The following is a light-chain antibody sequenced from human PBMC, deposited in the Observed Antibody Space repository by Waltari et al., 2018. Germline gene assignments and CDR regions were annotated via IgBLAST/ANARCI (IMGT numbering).Light chain of an antibody. CDR1: QGISSY. CDR3: QQYYSYLWT. V-gene: IGKV1-8*01. Sequence: AIRKTQSPSSLSASTGDRVTITCRASQGISSYLAWYQQKPGKAPKLLIYAASTLQSGVPSRFSGSGSGTDFTLTISCLQSEDFATYYCQQYYSYLWTFGQGTKVEIK. CDR2: AAS. J-gene: IGKJ1*01.